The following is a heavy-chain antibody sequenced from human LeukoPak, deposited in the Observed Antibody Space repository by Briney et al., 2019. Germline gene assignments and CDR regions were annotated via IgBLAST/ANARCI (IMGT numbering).Heavy chain of an antibody. Sequence: GGSLRLSCAYPGFTFSIAWMSRVRQAPGKGLEWVGRIKSKTDGGTTDYAAPVTGRFTISRDDSKNTLYLQMNSLKTEDTAVYYCITDTGVTVTYDYWGQGTLVTVSS. CDR2: IKSKTDGGTT. CDR3: ITDTGVTVTYDY. CDR1: GFTFSIAW. J-gene: IGHJ4*02. V-gene: IGHV3-15*01. D-gene: IGHD4-17*01.